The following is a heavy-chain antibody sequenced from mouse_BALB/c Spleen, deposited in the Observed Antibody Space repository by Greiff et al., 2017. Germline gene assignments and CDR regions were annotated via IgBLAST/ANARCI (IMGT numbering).Heavy chain of an antibody. Sequence: LQQPGSELVRPGASVKLSCKASGYTFTSYWMHWVKQRPGQGLEWIGNIYPGSGSTNYDEKFKSKATLTVDTSSSTAYMQLSSLTSEDSAVYYFTRTGTTVGDYWGQGTTLTVSS. CDR3: TRTGTTVGDY. D-gene: IGHD1-1*01. CDR1: GYTFTSYW. CDR2: IYPGSGST. V-gene: IGHV1S22*01. J-gene: IGHJ2*01.